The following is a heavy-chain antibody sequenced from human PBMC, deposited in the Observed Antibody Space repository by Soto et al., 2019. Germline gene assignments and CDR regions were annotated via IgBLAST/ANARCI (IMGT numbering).Heavy chain of an antibody. J-gene: IGHJ2*01. D-gene: IGHD2-15*01. CDR2: MNPNSGKA. Sequence: QVQLVQSGAEVKKPGASVKVSCKASGYTFTSYDINRVRQAAGQGLEWIGWMNPNSGKAVYAQKFQGRVTMAGNTSISTAYMGLSSLRSDATAVYFCARGLVVVSATYWYFDLWGRGTLVTVSS. CDR1: GYTFTSYD. CDR3: ARGLVVVSATYWYFDL. V-gene: IGHV1-8*01.